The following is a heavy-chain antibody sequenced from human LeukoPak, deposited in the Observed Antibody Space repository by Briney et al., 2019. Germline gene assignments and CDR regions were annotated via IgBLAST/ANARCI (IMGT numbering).Heavy chain of an antibody. D-gene: IGHD2-15*01. V-gene: IGHV3-64D*06. J-gene: IGHJ4*02. CDR1: GFTFSIYA. Sequence: GGSLRLSCTASGFTFSIYAMHWVRQAPGKGLEYVSAITSNGGSTYYADSVKGRFTISRDNSKNTLFLQMSSLRPEDTAVYYCVKDAYCSGGGCYLDFWGQGTLVTVSS. CDR2: ITSNGGST. CDR3: VKDAYCSGGGCYLDF.